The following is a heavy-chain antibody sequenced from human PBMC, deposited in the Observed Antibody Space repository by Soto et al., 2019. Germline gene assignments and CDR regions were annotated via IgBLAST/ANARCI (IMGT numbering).Heavy chain of an antibody. CDR1: GGSISSSSYY. CDR3: ASSVYGDYNY. CDR2: IYYSGST. D-gene: IGHD4-17*01. Sequence: PSETLSLTCTVSGGSISSSSYYWGWFRQPPGKGLEWIGSIYYSGSTYYNPSLKSRVTISVDTSKNQFSLKLSSVTAADTAVYYCASSVYGDYNYWGQGTLVTVSS. J-gene: IGHJ4*02. V-gene: IGHV4-39*01.